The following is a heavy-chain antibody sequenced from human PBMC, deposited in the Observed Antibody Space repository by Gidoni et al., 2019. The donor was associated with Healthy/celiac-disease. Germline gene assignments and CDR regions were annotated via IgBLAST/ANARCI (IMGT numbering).Heavy chain of an antibody. CDR3: ARAHGSYLREDHYFDY. J-gene: IGHJ4*02. V-gene: IGHV1-2*04. CDR1: GYTFTGYY. CDR2: INPNSGGT. D-gene: IGHD1-26*01. Sequence: QVQLVQSGAEVKKPGASVKVSCKASGYTFTGYYIHWVRQAPGQGLEWMGWINPNSGGTNYAQKFQGWVTMTRDTSISTAYMELSRLRSDDTAVYFCARAHGSYLREDHYFDYWGQGTLVTVSS.